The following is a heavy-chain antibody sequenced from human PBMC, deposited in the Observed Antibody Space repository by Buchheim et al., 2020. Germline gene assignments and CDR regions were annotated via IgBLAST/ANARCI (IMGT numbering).Heavy chain of an antibody. D-gene: IGHD4-23*01. V-gene: IGHV3-49*03. CDR3: TRVETYGGNIADLRTD. J-gene: IGHJ4*02. Sequence: EVQLVESGGGLVQPGRSLRLSCTASGFTFGDYAMSWFRQAPGKGLEWVGFIRSKAYGGTTEYAASVKGRFTISRDDSKSIAYLQMNSLKTEDTAVYYCTRVETYGGNIADLRTDWGQGTL. CDR2: IRSKAYGGTT. CDR1: GFTFGDYA.